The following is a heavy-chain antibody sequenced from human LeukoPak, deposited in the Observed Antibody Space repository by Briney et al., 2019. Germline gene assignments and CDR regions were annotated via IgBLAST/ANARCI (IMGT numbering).Heavy chain of an antibody. D-gene: IGHD3-10*01. CDR2: INHSGST. CDR1: GGSFSGYY. CDR3: ARVRREVLWFGELKPYYFDY. Sequence: SETLSLTCAVYGGSFSGYYWSWIRRPPGKGLEWIGEINHSGSTNYNPSLKSRVTISVDTSKNQFSPKLSSVIAADTAVYYCARVRREVLWFGELKPYYFDYWGQGTLVTVSS. J-gene: IGHJ4*02. V-gene: IGHV4-34*01.